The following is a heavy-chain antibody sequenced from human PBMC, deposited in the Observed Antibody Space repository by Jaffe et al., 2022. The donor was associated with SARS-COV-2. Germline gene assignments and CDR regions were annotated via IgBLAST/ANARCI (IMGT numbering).Heavy chain of an antibody. CDR2: ISTDESDT. V-gene: IGHV3-74*01. CDR3: ARVTVGGSATEFDY. D-gene: IGHD1-26*01. J-gene: IGHJ4*02. Sequence: EVQLVESGGGLVQPGGSLRLSCAASGFTFSRYWMHWVRQAPGKGLVWVSRISTDESDTKYEDSVKGRFTISRDNVKNTLYLQMNSLRVEDTAVYYCARVTVGGSATEFDYWGQGDLVTVSS. CDR1: GFTFSRYW.